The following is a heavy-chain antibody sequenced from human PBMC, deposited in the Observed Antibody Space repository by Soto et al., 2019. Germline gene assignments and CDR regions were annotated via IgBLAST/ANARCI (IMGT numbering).Heavy chain of an antibody. CDR3: ARAWDGSGSTIDY. CDR2: IYYSGST. D-gene: IGHD3-10*01. V-gene: IGHV4-39*01. Sequence: QLQLQESGPGLVKPSETLSLTCTVSGGSISSSSYYWGWIRQPPGKGLEWIGSIYYSGSTYYNPSLKSRVTISVDTSKNQFSLKLSSVTAADTAVYYCARAWDGSGSTIDYWGQGTLVTVSS. CDR1: GGSISSSSYY. J-gene: IGHJ4*02.